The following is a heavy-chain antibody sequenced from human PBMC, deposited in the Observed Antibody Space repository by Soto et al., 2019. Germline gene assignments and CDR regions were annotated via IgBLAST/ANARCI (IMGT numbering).Heavy chain of an antibody. CDR3: GRGRSGELVVFY. V-gene: IGHV1-2*02. CDR1: GYTFTGYY. J-gene: IGHJ4*02. Sequence: QVQLVQSGAEVKESGASVKVSCKASGYTFTGYYIHWVRQAPGQGLEWVGEIGPKSGGTRYAQKFQGRVTMTKDTSISTVYMELSNLSPDDMAVYYCGRGRSGELVVFYWGQGTLVTVHS. D-gene: IGHD1-7*01. CDR2: IGPKSGGT.